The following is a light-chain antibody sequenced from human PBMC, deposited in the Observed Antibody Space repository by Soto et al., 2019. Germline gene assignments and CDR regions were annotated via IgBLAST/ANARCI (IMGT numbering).Light chain of an antibody. CDR1: QSLLHSNGYNY. Sequence: DIVMTQSPLSLPVTPGEPASISCRSSQSLLHSNGYNYLDWYLQKPEQSPQLLIYWGSNRASGVPYRFSGSGCGTDFTLKISRVEAEDVGVYYCMRALLIPSTFGQGTRLEIK. CDR3: MRALLIPST. CDR2: WGS. J-gene: IGKJ5*01. V-gene: IGKV2-28*01.